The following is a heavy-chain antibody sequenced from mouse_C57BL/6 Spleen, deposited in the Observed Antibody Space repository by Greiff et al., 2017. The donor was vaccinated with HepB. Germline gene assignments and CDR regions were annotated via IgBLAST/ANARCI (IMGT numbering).Heavy chain of an antibody. CDR2: ISSGGSYT. CDR1: GFTFSSYG. V-gene: IGHV5-6*01. D-gene: IGHD4-1*01. J-gene: IGHJ2*01. CDR3: ARHWGDYYFDY. Sequence: EVNVVESGGDLVKPGGSLKLSCAASGFTFSSYGMSWVRQTPDKRLEWVATISSGGSYTYYPDSVKGRFTISRDNAKNTLYLQMSSLKSEYTAMYYCARHWGDYYFDYWGQGTTLTVSS.